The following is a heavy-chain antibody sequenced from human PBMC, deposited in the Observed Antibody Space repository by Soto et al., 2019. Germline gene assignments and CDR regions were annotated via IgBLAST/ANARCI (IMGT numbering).Heavy chain of an antibody. D-gene: IGHD3-3*01. J-gene: IGHJ4*02. CDR2: ISAYNGNT. Sequence: GASVKVSCKASGYTFTSYGISWVRQAPGQGLEWMGWISAYNGNTNYAQKLQGRVTMTTDTSTSTAYMELRSLRSDDTAVYYCARRHDFWSGYLYYFDYWGQGTLVTVSS. CDR1: GYTFTSYG. V-gene: IGHV1-18*01. CDR3: ARRHDFWSGYLYYFDY.